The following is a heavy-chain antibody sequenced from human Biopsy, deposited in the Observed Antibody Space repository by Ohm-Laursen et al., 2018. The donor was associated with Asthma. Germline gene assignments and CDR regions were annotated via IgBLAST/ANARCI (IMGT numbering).Heavy chain of an antibody. V-gene: IGHV3-30-3*01. Sequence: SLRLSCTASGFTFHNYVMHWVRQAPGKGLEWVAGIFFDGSNKYYADSVKGRFTISRDNSKDTLYLQVNSLRGDDTAVYYCARGKAWGRSYYFDYWGQGTLVTVSS. CDR3: ARGKAWGRSYYFDY. CDR2: IFFDGSNK. D-gene: IGHD6-6*01. CDR1: GFTFHNYV. J-gene: IGHJ4*02.